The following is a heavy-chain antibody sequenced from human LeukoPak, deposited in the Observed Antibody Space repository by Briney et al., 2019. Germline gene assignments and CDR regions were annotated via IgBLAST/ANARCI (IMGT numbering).Heavy chain of an antibody. CDR3: ADLGTSD. J-gene: IGHJ4*02. Sequence: GGSLRLSCAVSGFRFSSQWMTWVSQAPGTGLEWVATINSDGSAKYHVDSVKGRFTISRDNAKNLVYLQMSILRAEDTAVYYCADLGTSDCGQGTLVTVSS. D-gene: IGHD1-7*01. V-gene: IGHV3-7*03. CDR1: GFRFSSQW. CDR2: INSDGSAK.